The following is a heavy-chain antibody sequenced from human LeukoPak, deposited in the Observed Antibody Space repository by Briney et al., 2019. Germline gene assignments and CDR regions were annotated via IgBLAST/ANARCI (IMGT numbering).Heavy chain of an antibody. CDR3: AKDMELQGAFDI. J-gene: IGHJ3*02. Sequence: GGSLRLSCAASGFTFSSYGMHWVRQAPGKGLEWVAVISYDGSNKYYADSVKGRFTISRDNSKNTLYLQMNSLRAEDTAVYYCAKDMELQGAFDIWGQGTMVTVSS. D-gene: IGHD1-26*01. CDR1: GFTFSSYG. CDR2: ISYDGSNK. V-gene: IGHV3-30*18.